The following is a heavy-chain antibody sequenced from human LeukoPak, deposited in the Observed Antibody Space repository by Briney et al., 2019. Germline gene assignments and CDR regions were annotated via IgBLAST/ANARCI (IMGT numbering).Heavy chain of an antibody. CDR1: GGSISSYY. CDR2: IYYSGST. J-gene: IGHJ4*02. D-gene: IGHD3-10*01. CDR3: ARAHYHGAIY. V-gene: IGHV4-59*01. Sequence: SETLSLTCTVSGGSISSYYWSWIRQPPGKGLEWIGYIYYSGSTNYNPSLKSRVTISVDTSKNQFSLKLSSLTAADTAVYYCARAHYHGAIYWGQGTLVTVSS.